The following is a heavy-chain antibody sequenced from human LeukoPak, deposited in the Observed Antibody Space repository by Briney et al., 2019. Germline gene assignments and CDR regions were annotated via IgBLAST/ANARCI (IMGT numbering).Heavy chain of an antibody. D-gene: IGHD3-16*02. CDR2: IYYSGST. CDR3: AREEYYDYVWGSYRTNAFDI. Sequence: SSETLSLTCTVSGGSISSGDYYWSWIRQPPGKGLEWIGYIYYSGSTNYNPSPKSRVTISVDTSKNQFSLKLSSVTAADTAVYYCAREEYYDYVWGSYRTNAFDIWGQGTMVTVSS. J-gene: IGHJ3*02. CDR1: GGSISSGDYY. V-gene: IGHV4-61*08.